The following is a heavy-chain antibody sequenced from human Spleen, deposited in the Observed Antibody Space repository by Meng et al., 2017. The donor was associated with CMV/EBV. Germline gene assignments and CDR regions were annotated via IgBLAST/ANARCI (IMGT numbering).Heavy chain of an antibody. Sequence: GESPKISCAASGFTFSDYAVHWVRQAPGKGLEWVTVISDDGSHKHYADSVKGRFTISRDNSKSTLYLEMNSLRPEDTAVYYCARPWQLYSTSSIPVYWGQGTVVTVSS. CDR3: ARPWQLYSTSSIPVY. CDR1: GFTFSDYA. CDR2: ISDDGSHK. D-gene: IGHD6-6*01. J-gene: IGHJ4*02. V-gene: IGHV3-30*04.